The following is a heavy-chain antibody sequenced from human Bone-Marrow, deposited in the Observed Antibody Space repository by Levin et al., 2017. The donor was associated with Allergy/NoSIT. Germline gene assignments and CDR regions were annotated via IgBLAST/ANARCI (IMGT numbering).Heavy chain of an antibody. CDR3: AREGLFMVRVFDY. CDR2: MSGSGGST. Sequence: GGSLRLSCAASGPILSDYAMNWVRQAPGKGLEWVSGMSGSGGSTYYADSVKGRFTISRDNAENSLYLQMNSLRAEDTAIYYCAREGLFMVRVFDYWGRGTLVTVSS. V-gene: IGHV3-23*01. CDR1: GPILSDYA. J-gene: IGHJ4*02. D-gene: IGHD3-10*01.